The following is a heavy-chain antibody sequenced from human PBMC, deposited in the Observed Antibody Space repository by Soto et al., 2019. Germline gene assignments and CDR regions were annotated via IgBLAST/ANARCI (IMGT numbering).Heavy chain of an antibody. J-gene: IGHJ4*02. V-gene: IGHV3-33*01. CDR2: IWYDGSNK. CDR3: ARGRYYDILTGYPFDY. CDR1: GFTFSSYG. Sequence: GGSLRLSCAASGFTFSSYGMHWVRQAPGKGLEWVAVIWYDGSNKYYADSVKGRFTISRDNSTNTLYLQMNSLRAEDTAVYYCARGRYYDILTGYPFDYWGQGTLVTVSS. D-gene: IGHD3-9*01.